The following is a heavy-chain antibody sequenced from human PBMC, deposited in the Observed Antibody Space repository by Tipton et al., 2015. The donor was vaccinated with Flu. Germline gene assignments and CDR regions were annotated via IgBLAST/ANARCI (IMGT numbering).Heavy chain of an antibody. CDR1: GTSVSSFY. CDR3: ARDLYGSSWPRYFDL. Sequence: TLSLTCSVSGTSVSSFYWSWIRQSAGKRLEWIGRMYIRGSTNYNPSLKSRVTMSVDTSKNQVSLNVKSVTVADTAVYFCARDLYGSSWPRYFDLWGRGTLVTVSS. D-gene: IGHD6-13*01. J-gene: IGHJ2*01. V-gene: IGHV4-4*07. CDR2: MYIRGST.